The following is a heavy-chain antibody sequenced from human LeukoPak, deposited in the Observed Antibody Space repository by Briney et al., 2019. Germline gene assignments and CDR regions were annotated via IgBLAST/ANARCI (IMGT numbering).Heavy chain of an antibody. V-gene: IGHV6-1*01. CDR1: GDSVSSNSGA. D-gene: IGHD1-26*01. Sequence: SQTLSLTCAISGDSVSSNSGAWDWIRQSPSRGLEWLGRTYYRSKGYYDYTVSVKSRVSINPDTSRNQFSLQLNSVTPEDTAVYYCARGRRELYYFVYWGEGTLVTVSS. J-gene: IGHJ4*02. CDR2: TYYRSKGYY. CDR3: ARGRRELYYFVY.